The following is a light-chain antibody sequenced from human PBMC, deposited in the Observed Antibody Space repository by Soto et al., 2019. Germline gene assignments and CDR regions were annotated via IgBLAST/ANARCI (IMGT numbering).Light chain of an antibody. Sequence: DIQMTQSPSSVSASEGDRATITCRASQGINNWLAWYQQKPGKAPELLIYAVSYLQSGVPSRFSGSGSGADFTLTISSLQPEDFATYFCKQSSAFPLTFGGGTKVDI. CDR2: AVS. V-gene: IGKV1-12*01. CDR1: QGINNW. J-gene: IGKJ4*01. CDR3: KQSSAFPLT.